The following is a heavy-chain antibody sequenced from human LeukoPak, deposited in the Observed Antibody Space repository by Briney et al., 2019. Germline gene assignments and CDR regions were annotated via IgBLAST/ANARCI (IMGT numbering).Heavy chain of an antibody. J-gene: IGHJ5*02. V-gene: IGHV3-48*01. CDR1: GFTFRSYN. Sequence: PGGSLRLSCAASGFTFRSYNMDWVRQAPGKGLEWVSYINTASNTIYYADSVKGRFTISRDNSKNTLYLQMNSLRAEDTAVYYCARDGVVVPAVNFNWFDPWGQGTLVTVSS. D-gene: IGHD2-2*01. CDR3: ARDGVVVPAVNFNWFDP. CDR2: INTASNTI.